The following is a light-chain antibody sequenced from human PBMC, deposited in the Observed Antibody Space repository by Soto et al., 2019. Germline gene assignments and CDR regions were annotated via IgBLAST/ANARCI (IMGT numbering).Light chain of an antibody. CDR1: SSDVGGYDY. CDR3: NSYSGSNNFVV. J-gene: IGLJ1*01. CDR2: EVN. V-gene: IGLV2-8*01. Sequence: QSALTQPPSASGSPGQSVTISCTGTSSDVGGYDYVSWYQQHPGKAPELIIYEVNKRPSGVPDRFSGSKSGNMASLTVSGLQAEDEADYYCNSYSGSNNFVVFGTGTKVTVL.